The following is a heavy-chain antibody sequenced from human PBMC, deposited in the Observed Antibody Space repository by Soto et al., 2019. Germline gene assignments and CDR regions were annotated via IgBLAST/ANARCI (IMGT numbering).Heavy chain of an antibody. Sequence: QVQLVQSGAEVKKPGASVKVSCKASGYTFTSYGISWVRQAPGQGLEWMGWISAYNGNTNYAQKLQGRVTMTTDTSTSTDYMELRSLRSDDTAVYYCARDRVYYDSSGYYWDYWGQGTLVTVSS. V-gene: IGHV1-18*01. CDR1: GYTFTSYG. CDR3: ARDRVYYDSSGYYWDY. CDR2: ISAYNGNT. J-gene: IGHJ4*02. D-gene: IGHD3-22*01.